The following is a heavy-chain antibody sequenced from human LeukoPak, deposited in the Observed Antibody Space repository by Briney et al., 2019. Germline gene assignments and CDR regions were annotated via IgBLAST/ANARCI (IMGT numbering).Heavy chain of an antibody. CDR2: ISGSGDST. V-gene: IGHV3-23*01. J-gene: IGHJ4*02. CDR1: GFTFSSYA. D-gene: IGHD6-19*01. CDR3: APLAVAGPDFDH. Sequence: GGSLRLSCAASGFTFSSYAMSWVRQAPGRGLDWVSAISGSGDSTYYADSVKGQFTISRDNSKNTLHLQMNSLRAEDTAVYYCAPLAVAGPDFDHWGQGTLVTVSS.